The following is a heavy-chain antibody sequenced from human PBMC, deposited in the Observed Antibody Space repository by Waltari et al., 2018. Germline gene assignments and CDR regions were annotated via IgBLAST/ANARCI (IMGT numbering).Heavy chain of an antibody. Sequence: EVHTEESGAEGKKPGATVKISCKVYGYSVTAYYSHWVLQAPGKGLEWMGLVDPEDGETIYAEKFQGRVTITADTSTDTAYMELSSLRSEDTAVYYCASRYGAVGYWGQGTLVTVSS. CDR2: VDPEDGET. CDR3: ASRYGAVGY. V-gene: IGHV1-69-2*01. D-gene: IGHD4-17*01. J-gene: IGHJ4*02. CDR1: GYSVTAYY.